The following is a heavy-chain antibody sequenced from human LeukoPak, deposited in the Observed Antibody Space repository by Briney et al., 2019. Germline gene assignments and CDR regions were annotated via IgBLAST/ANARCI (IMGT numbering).Heavy chain of an antibody. J-gene: IGHJ6*02. CDR1: GFTLGNYA. CDR3: AKGITIFGRNYYGMDV. D-gene: IGHD3-3*01. Sequence: GGSLRLSCAASGFTLGNYAMSWVRQAPGKGLEWVSSMSSSGGSTYYADSVKGRFTFSRDNPKNTLYLQMNSLRAEDTAVYYCAKGITIFGRNYYGMDVWGQGTTVTVSS. V-gene: IGHV3-23*01. CDR2: MSSSGGST.